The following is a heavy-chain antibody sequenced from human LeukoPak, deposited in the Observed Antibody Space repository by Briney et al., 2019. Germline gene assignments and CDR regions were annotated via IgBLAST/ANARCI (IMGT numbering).Heavy chain of an antibody. J-gene: IGHJ4*02. CDR1: GFTFSSYA. CDR3: AKDLGSARVATTLDY. D-gene: IGHD5-12*01. V-gene: IGHV3-23*01. Sequence: GGSLRLSCAASGFTFSSYAMSWVRQAPGKGLEWVSAISGSGGSTYYADSVKGRFTISRDNSKNTLYLQMNSLRAEDTAVYYCAKDLGSARVATTLDYWGQGTLVTVSS. CDR2: ISGSGGST.